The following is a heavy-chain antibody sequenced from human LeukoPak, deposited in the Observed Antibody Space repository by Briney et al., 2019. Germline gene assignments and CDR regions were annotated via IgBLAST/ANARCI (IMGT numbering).Heavy chain of an antibody. Sequence: SETLSLTCTVSGGSISSINYYWGWIRQPPGKGLEWIASTYHSGSTYYNPSLKSRVTISVDTSKNQFSLKLSSLTAADTALYYCASQAFYDILTGSHLDYWGQGTLVTVSS. CDR3: ASQAFYDILTGSHLDY. J-gene: IGHJ4*02. CDR2: TYHSGST. D-gene: IGHD3-9*01. CDR1: GGSISSINYY. V-gene: IGHV4-39*01.